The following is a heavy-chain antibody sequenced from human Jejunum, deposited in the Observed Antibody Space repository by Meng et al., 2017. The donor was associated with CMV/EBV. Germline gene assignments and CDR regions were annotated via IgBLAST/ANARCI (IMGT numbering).Heavy chain of an antibody. CDR3: ARYTTSNAFDM. V-gene: IGHV3-11*04. CDR2: MSSSGRNI. CDR1: GFTFSESW. Sequence: AASGFTFSESWMRWVRQAPGKGLEWISYMSSSGRNIYYEDSVKGRFTISRDIAKNSLYLQMNSLRAEDTAVYYCARYTTSNAFDMWGQGTMVTVSS. J-gene: IGHJ3*02. D-gene: IGHD2-2*02.